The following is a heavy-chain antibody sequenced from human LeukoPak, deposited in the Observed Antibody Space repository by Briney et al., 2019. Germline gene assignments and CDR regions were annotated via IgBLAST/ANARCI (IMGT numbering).Heavy chain of an antibody. CDR3: ANNWNARLGY. J-gene: IGHJ4*02. CDR2: IKSKSDSGTT. CDR1: GFTFSNVG. V-gene: IGHV3-15*01. D-gene: IGHD1-20*01. Sequence: GGSLRLSCAASGFTFSNVGMTWVRQAPGKGLEWVGRIKSKSDSGTTDYAAHVKGRFTISRDDSKNTLYLQMNSLKTEDTAVYYCANNWNARLGYWGQGTLVTVSS.